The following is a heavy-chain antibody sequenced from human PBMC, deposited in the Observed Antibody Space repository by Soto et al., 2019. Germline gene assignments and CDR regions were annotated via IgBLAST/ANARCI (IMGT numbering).Heavy chain of an antibody. CDR1: GYTFTSYG. V-gene: IGHV1-18*01. J-gene: IGHJ4*02. CDR2: ISAYNGNT. Sequence: QVQLVQSGAEVKKPGASVKVSCKASGYTFTSYGISWVRQAPGQGLEWMGWISAYNGNTNYAQKLQGRVTMTTDTSPSTAYMEQRSLRSDDTAVDYCPRDRIAAAGKPPDYWGQGPLVTVSS. CDR3: PRDRIAAAGKPPDY. D-gene: IGHD6-13*01.